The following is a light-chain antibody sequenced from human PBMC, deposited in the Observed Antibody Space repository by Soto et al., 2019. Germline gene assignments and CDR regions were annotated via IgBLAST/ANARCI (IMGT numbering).Light chain of an antibody. Sequence: QSVLTQPRSVSGSPGQSVTVSCIGTSSDVGDYNSVSWYQQHPGKAPKLMIYDVSKRPSGVPDRFSGSKSGNTASLTISGLHPDDDADYYCCSYVGGYSYVFGIGTKVTV. CDR2: DVS. V-gene: IGLV2-11*01. CDR3: CSYVGGYSYV. CDR1: SSDVGDYNS. J-gene: IGLJ1*01.